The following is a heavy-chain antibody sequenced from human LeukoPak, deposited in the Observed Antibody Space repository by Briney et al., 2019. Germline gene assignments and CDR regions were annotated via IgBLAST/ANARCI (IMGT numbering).Heavy chain of an antibody. CDR1: GFTVSSNY. CDR3: ARDFHDSSGYFTFDI. J-gene: IGHJ3*02. V-gene: IGHV3-53*01. CDR2: IYSGGST. Sequence: PGGSLRLSCAASGFTVSSNYMSWVRQAPGKGLEWVSVIYSGGSTYYADSVKGRFTISRDNSKNTLYLQMNSLRAEDTAVYYCARDFHDSSGYFTFDIGGQGTMVTVSS. D-gene: IGHD3-22*01.